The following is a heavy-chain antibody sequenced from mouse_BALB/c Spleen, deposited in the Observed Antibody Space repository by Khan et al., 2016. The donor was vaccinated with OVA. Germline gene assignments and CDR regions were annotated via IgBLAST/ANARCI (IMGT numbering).Heavy chain of an antibody. CDR3: AEEGLRGVAMDY. CDR1: GYTFTAYD. J-gene: IGHJ4*01. Sequence: QVQLKQSGPELVKPGALVKISCKASGYTFTAYDLNWVKQRPGQGLEWIGWIYPGDGDTRYNENFKDKATLTADKSSNTAYMQLSSLTSEDSAVYFCAEEGLRGVAMDYWGQGTSVSVSS. CDR2: IYPGDGDT. V-gene: IGHV1S56*01. D-gene: IGHD2-4*01.